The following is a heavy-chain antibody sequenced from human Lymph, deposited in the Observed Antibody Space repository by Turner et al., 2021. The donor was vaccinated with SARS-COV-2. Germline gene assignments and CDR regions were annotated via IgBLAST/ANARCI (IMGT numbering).Heavy chain of an antibody. CDR2: IYYSGST. Sequence: QVQLLESGPGLVKPSETLSLTCTVSGGSISSYYWSWIRQPPGKGLEWIGYIYYSGSTNYNPSLKSRVTISVDTSKNQFSLKLSSVTAAGTAVYYCARGFDYWGQGTLVTVSS. V-gene: IGHV4-59*01. CDR1: GGSISSYY. J-gene: IGHJ4*02. CDR3: ARGFDY.